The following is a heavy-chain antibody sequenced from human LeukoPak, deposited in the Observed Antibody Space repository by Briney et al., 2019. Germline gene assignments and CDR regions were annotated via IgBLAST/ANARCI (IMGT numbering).Heavy chain of an antibody. CDR1: GYTFTSYG. V-gene: IGHV1-69*04. D-gene: IGHD2-15*01. CDR3: ARVADGYCSGGSSYNNWFDP. J-gene: IGHJ5*02. CDR2: IIPILGIA. Sequence: SVKVSLKASGYTFTSYGISCVRQAPAQGLEWMGRIIPILGIANYAQKFQGRVTITADKSTSTAYMELSSLRSEDTAVYYCARVADGYCSGGSSYNNWFDPWGQGTLVTVSS.